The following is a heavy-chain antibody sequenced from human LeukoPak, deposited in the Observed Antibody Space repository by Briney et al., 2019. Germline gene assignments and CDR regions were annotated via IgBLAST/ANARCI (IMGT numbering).Heavy chain of an antibody. CDR3: ARGWTAAGNNWFDP. CDR2: IYYSGST. J-gene: IGHJ5*02. Sequence: ASQTLSLTCTVSGGSISSGGYYWSWIRQHPGKGREWIGYIYYSGSTYYNPSLKSRVTISVVTSKNQFSLKLSSVTAADTAVYYCARGWTAAGNNWFDPWGQGTLVTVSS. CDR1: GGSISSGGYY. D-gene: IGHD6-13*01. V-gene: IGHV4-31*03.